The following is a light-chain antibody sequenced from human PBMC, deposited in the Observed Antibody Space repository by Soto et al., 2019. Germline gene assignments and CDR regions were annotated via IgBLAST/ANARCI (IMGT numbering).Light chain of an antibody. CDR2: GAS. V-gene: IGKV3-20*01. J-gene: IGKJ1*01. CDR1: QSVSSSY. Sequence: EIVLTQSPGTLSLSPGXRATLSCRASQSVSSSYLAWYQQKPGQAPRLLIYGASSRATGIPDRFSGSGSGTEFTLTISSLQSEDFAVYYCQQYNNWLWTFGQGTKVDIK. CDR3: QQYNNWLWT.